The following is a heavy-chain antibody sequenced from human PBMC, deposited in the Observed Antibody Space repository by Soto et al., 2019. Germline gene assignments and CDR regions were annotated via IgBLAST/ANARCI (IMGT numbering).Heavy chain of an antibody. V-gene: IGHV2-5*02. CDR1: GFSLSTGGMG. D-gene: IGHD2-21*02. J-gene: IGHJ6*02. Sequence: QITLKESGPTLVKPTQTLTLTCTFSGFSLSTGGMGVGCIRQPPGKALEWLALIYWDGDRRYSPSLMNRLTIAKDTSKHQVVLTMTKMDPVDTATYYCVHSRCGGDCLQSYSSHYYYGMDIWGQGTTVTVSS. CDR3: VHSRCGGDCLQSYSSHYYYGMDI. CDR2: IYWDGDR.